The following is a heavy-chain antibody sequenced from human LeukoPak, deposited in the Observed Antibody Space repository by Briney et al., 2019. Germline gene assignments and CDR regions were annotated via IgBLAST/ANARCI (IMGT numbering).Heavy chain of an antibody. CDR1: GGTFSSYA. V-gene: IGHV1-69*13. CDR3: ASYEETATSFDN. Sequence: ASVKVSCKASGGTFSSYAISWVRQAPGQGLEWMGGIIPIFGTANYAQKFQGRVTITADESTSTAYMELSSLRSEDTAVYYCASYEETATSFDNWGQGTLVTVSS. CDR2: IIPIFGTA. J-gene: IGHJ4*02. D-gene: IGHD5-24*01.